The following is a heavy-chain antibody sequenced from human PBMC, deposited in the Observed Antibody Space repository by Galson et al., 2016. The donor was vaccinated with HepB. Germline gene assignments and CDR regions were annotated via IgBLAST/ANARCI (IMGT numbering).Heavy chain of an antibody. CDR1: GGSISNSTW. CDR2: IYHNGST. Sequence: LSLTCAVSGGSISNSTWWSWVRQPPGKGLEWIGEIYHNGSTNYNPSLKSRVTMSVDKSNNQFSLNLRSVTAADTAVYYCARGLVGGTGGRHWGQGTLVTVSS. J-gene: IGHJ4*02. D-gene: IGHD1-26*01. V-gene: IGHV4-4*02. CDR3: ARGLVGGTGGRH.